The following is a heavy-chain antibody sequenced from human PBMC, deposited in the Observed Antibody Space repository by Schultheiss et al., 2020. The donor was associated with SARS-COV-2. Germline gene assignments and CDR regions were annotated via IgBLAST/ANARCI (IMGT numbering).Heavy chain of an antibody. V-gene: IGHV4-61*08. Sequence: SETLSLTCTVSGGSISSGGYYWSWIRQPPGKGLEWIGEINHSGTTNYNPSLESRVAMSVDTSRNQFSLRLSSVTAADTAVYYCARTFLSPEGGYYYGMDVWGQGTTVTVSS. CDR2: INHSGTT. J-gene: IGHJ6*02. D-gene: IGHD1-14*01. CDR1: GGSISSGGYY. CDR3: ARTFLSPEGGYYYGMDV.